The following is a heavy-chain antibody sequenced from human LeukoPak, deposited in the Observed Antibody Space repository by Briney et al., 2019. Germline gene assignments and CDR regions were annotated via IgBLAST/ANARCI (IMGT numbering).Heavy chain of an antibody. J-gene: IGHJ3*02. Sequence: SETLSLTCTVSRVSMSTSRYYWAWIRQAPGTGLEWIGSVYKTWSTYRHPSLKSRVSVSIDTSKNHFSLNLNSASAADTAVYYCARGAKITMIVVVIRSDAFDIWGQGTMVTVSS. D-gene: IGHD3-22*01. CDR1: RVSMSTSRYY. V-gene: IGHV4-39*02. CDR2: VYKTWST. CDR3: ARGAKITMIVVVIRSDAFDI.